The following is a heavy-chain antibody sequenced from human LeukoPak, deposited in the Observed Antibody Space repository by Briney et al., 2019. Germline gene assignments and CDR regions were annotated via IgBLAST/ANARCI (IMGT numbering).Heavy chain of an antibody. Sequence: SETLSLTCAVYGGSFSGYYWSWIRQPPGKGLEWIGEINHSGSTNYNPSLKSRVTISVDTSKNQFSLKLSSVTAADTAVYYCARDRYLSGYDTYYYGMDVWGQGTTVTVSS. J-gene: IGHJ6*02. V-gene: IGHV4-34*01. CDR2: INHSGST. CDR3: ARDRYLSGYDTYYYGMDV. D-gene: IGHD5-12*01. CDR1: GGSFSGYY.